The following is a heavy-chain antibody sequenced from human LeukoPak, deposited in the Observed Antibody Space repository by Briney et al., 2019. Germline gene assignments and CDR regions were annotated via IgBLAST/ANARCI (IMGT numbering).Heavy chain of an antibody. Sequence: ASVKVSCKASGYTFTGYYIHWVRQAPGQGLEWMGWITPNSGGTNYTQKFQGRVTMTRDTSISTAYMELSRLRSDDTAVYYCARGAWMHLNYYYYYYMDVWGKGTTVTISS. V-gene: IGHV1-2*02. CDR1: GYTFTGYY. D-gene: IGHD5-18*01. J-gene: IGHJ6*03. CDR2: ITPNSGGT. CDR3: ARGAWMHLNYYYYYYMDV.